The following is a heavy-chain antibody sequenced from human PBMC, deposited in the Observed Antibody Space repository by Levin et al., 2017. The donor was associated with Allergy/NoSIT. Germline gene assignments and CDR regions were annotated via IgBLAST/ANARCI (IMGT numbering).Heavy chain of an antibody. CDR1: GYTFKNYG. D-gene: IGHD2-2*01. CDR2: ISTHNGNT. V-gene: IGHV1-18*01. Sequence: ASVKVSCKASGYTFKNYGISLVRQAPGQGLEWMGWISTHNGNTNYAQSFQGRVTMTTDTSTSTADMELRSLISDDTAVYYCARFVVTPVSYFYMDVWGKGTTVTVSS. CDR3: ARFVVTPVSYFYMDV. J-gene: IGHJ6*03.